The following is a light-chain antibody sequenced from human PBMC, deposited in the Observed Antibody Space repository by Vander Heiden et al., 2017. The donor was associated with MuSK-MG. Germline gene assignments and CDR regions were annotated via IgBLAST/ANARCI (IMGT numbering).Light chain of an antibody. CDR1: NSNIGACYD. CDR2: AND. CDR3: QSYDNSLNAV. V-gene: IGLV1-40*01. J-gene: IGLJ2*01. Sequence: QSVLTQPPSVSWAPGQRVTISCTGSNSNIGACYDVHWYQQLPRTTPTLRIYANDNRPSGVPDRFSGSKFCPSASLALTGLQTEDEANYDCQSYDNSLNAVFGGGTKLTVL.